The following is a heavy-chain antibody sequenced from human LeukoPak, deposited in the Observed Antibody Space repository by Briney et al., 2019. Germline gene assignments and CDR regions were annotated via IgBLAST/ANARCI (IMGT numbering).Heavy chain of an antibody. CDR3: ARLLYCIGDICPVRLDP. V-gene: IGHV5-51*01. J-gene: IGHJ5*02. CDR2: IYPGDSET. Sequence: LGESLMISCRGSGYLFTNYWIGWVRQMPGKGLEWMGIIYPGDSETRYNPSFQGQVTFSADKSISTAYLQWSSLKASDTAIYYCARLLYCIGDICPVRLDPWGQGTLVTVSS. D-gene: IGHD2-15*01. CDR1: GYLFTNYW.